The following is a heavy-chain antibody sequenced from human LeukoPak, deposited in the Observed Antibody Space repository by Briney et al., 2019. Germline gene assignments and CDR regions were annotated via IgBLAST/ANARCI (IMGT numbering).Heavy chain of an antibody. Sequence: SVKVSCKASGGTFSSYAISWVRQAPGQGLEWMGGIIPIFGTANYAQKFQGRATITADESTNTAYMELSSLRSEDTAVYYCASGLRYFDWSYFDYWGQGTLVTVSS. D-gene: IGHD3-9*01. CDR1: GGTFSSYA. V-gene: IGHV1-69*01. CDR2: IIPIFGTA. CDR3: ASGLRYFDWSYFDY. J-gene: IGHJ4*02.